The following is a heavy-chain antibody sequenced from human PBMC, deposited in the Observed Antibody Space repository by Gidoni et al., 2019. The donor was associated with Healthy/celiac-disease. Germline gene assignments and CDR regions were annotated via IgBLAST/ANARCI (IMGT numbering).Heavy chain of an antibody. CDR1: GGSISSSSYY. CDR3: ARKIMITFGGAHWFDP. CDR2: IYYSGST. D-gene: IGHD3-16*01. Sequence: QLQLQESGPGLVKPSETLSLTCTVSGGSISSSSYYWGWIRQPPGKGLEWIGSIYYSGSTYYNPSLKSRVTISVDTSKTQFSLKLSSVTAADTAVYYCARKIMITFGGAHWFDPWGQGTLVTVSS. V-gene: IGHV4-39*01. J-gene: IGHJ5*02.